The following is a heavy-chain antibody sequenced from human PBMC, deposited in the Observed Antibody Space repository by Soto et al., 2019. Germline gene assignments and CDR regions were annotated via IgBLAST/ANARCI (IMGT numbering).Heavy chain of an antibody. CDR3: ARDGGRHSGGIDY. D-gene: IGHD1-26*01. V-gene: IGHV1-69*13. CDR1: GGTFSSYS. Sequence: SVKVSCKASGGTFSSYSINWVRQVPGQGLEWMGEIIPIFGTANYAQKFQGRVTITADESTSTAYMELSSLRSEDTAVYYCARDGGRHSGGIDYWGQGNLVTVSS. CDR2: IIPIFGTA. J-gene: IGHJ4*02.